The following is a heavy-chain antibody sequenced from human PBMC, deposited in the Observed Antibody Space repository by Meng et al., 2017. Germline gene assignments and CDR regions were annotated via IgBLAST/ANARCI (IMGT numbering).Heavy chain of an antibody. V-gene: IGHV1-69*13. CDR1: GGTFSSYA. CDR3: ARDTTPRYSGSYYFDY. Sequence: SVKVSCKASGGTFSSYAISWLRQAPGQGLEWMGGIIPIFGTANYAQKFQGRVTITADESTSTAYMELSSLRSEDTAVYYCARDTTPRYSGSYYFDYWGQGTLVTVSS. CDR2: IIPIFGTA. D-gene: IGHD1-26*01. J-gene: IGHJ4*02.